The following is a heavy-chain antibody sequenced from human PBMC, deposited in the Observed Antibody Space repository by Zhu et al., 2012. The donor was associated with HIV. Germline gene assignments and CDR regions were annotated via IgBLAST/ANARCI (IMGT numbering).Heavy chain of an antibody. CDR3: ARHSWTATDYFDN. CDR1: GSSIISTYY. Sequence: QVQLQESGPGLVKPSETLSLTCAVSGSSIISTYYWGWIRQPPGKGLEWIGSIYHSETTYYNPSLKSRVTISIDTANNQFSLKLSSVTAADTAVYYCARHSWTATDYFDNWAEGTPGHRLL. D-gene: IGHD3-3*02. CDR2: IYHSETT. J-gene: IGHJ4*02. V-gene: IGHV4-38-2*01.